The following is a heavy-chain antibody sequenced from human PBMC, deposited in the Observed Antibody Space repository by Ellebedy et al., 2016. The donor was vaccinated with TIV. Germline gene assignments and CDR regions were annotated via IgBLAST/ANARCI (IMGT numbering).Heavy chain of an antibody. V-gene: IGHV4-30-2*01. Sequence: MPSETLSLTCAVSGGSTSRAGYPWGSFGKPPEKGMEWIGFIHHSGNTYYNPSLKSRVTISVDRSKNEISLRVTSVTAADTAVYYCARGSGAFDPWGQGTQVTVSS. D-gene: IGHD1-26*01. CDR2: IHHSGNT. CDR1: GGSTSRAGYP. CDR3: ARGSGAFDP. J-gene: IGHJ5*02.